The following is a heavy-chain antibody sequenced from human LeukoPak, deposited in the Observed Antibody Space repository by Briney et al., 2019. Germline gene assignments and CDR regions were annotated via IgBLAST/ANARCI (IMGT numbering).Heavy chain of an antibody. CDR3: ARDQPVLLWFGEPSSGMDV. Sequence: GGSLRLSCAASGFTFSSYAMHWVRQAPGKGLERVAVISYDGSNKYYADSVKGRFTISRDNSKNTLYLQMNSLRAEDTAVYYCARDQPVLLWFGEPSSGMDVWGQGTTVTVSS. CDR2: ISYDGSNK. V-gene: IGHV3-30-3*01. CDR1: GFTFSSYA. J-gene: IGHJ6*02. D-gene: IGHD3-10*01.